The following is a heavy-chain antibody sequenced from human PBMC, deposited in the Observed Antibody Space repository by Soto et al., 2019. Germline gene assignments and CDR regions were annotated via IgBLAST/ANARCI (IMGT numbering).Heavy chain of an antibody. J-gene: IGHJ4*02. CDR3: ASNYDQYHFDY. D-gene: IGHD3-22*01. CDR1: GGSISSGGYY. V-gene: IGHV4-31*03. Sequence: PSETLSLTCTVSGGSISSGGYYWSCIRQHPGKGLEWIGYIYYSGSTYYNPSLKSRVTISVDTSKNQFSLKLSSVTAADTAVYYCASNYDQYHFDYWGQGTLVTVSS. CDR2: IYYSGST.